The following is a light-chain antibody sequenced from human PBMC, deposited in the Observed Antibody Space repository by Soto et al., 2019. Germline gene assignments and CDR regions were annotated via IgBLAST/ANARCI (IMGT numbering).Light chain of an antibody. CDR2: DSS. CDR1: QGISCA. V-gene: IGKV1-13*02. Sequence: AIQLTQSPYSLAASVGDRVTITCRASQGISCALALYQQKPGKARELLIYDSSSLESGVPSTFSVSGSGTHFTLTISSLQPEGFATYCCQQFNSYLLTFGGGTKVEIK. CDR3: QQFNSYLLT. J-gene: IGKJ4*01.